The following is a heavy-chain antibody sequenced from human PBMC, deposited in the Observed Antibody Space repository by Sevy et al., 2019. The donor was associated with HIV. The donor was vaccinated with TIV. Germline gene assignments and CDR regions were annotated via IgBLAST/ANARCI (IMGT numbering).Heavy chain of an antibody. CDR3: AGPRANYVDNYFFYAMDV. D-gene: IGHD4-17*01. CDR2: ISYDGSDK. CDR1: GFAFTNYYA. Sequence: GGSLRLSCTASGFAFTNYYAMHWVRQAPGKGLEWVALISYDGSDKFYADSVKGRFTITRDNFKNTLYLQMNSLITEDTAVYYCAGPRANYVDNYFFYAMDVWGQGTTVTVSS. J-gene: IGHJ6*02. V-gene: IGHV3-30-3*01.